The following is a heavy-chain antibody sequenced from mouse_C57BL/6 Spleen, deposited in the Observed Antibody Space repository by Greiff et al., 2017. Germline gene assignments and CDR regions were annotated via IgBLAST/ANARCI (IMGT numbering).Heavy chain of an antibody. D-gene: IGHD2-5*01. J-gene: IGHJ1*03. Sequence: EVKLQESGPGLVKPSQSLSLTCSVTGYSITSGYYWNWIRQFPGNKLEWMGYISYDGSNNYNPSLKNRISITRDTYKNQFFLKLNSVTTEDTATYYCARDRGYSNYVWYFDVWGTGTTVTVSS. CDR3: ARDRGYSNYVWYFDV. CDR2: ISYDGSN. CDR1: GYSITSGYY. V-gene: IGHV3-6*01.